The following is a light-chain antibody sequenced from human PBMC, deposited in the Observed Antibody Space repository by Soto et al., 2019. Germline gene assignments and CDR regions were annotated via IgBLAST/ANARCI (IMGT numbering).Light chain of an antibody. J-gene: IGLJ2*01. CDR3: CSYAGNYAVV. Sequence: QSALTQPRSVSESPGQSVTISCTGTSSDVGAYNYVSWYQQHPDKAPKLLISDVTKRPSGVPDRFFGSKSGNTASLTITGLQAEDEADYYCCSYAGNYAVVFGGGTKLTVL. CDR1: SSDVGAYNY. CDR2: DVT. V-gene: IGLV2-11*01.